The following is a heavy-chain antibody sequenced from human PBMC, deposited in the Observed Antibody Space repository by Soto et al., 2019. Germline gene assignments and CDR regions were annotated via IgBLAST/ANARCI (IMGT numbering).Heavy chain of an antibody. V-gene: IGHV2-5*02. CDR2: IYWDDDR. J-gene: IGHJ4*02. CDR1: GFSLNITGMG. D-gene: IGHD3-16*02. Sequence: QITLKESGPTLVKPTQTLTLTCAFSGFSLNITGMGVGWIRQPPGKALEWLALIYWDDDRRYSPSLKSRLTISRATSKAQVVLTMTNMAPVDTATYYCAHSTIWGSYRSPFHSWGQGTLVTVSS. CDR3: AHSTIWGSYRSPFHS.